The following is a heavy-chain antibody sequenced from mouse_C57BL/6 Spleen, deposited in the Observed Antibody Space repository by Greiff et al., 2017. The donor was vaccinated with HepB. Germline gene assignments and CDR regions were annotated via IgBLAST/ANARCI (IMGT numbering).Heavy chain of an antibody. J-gene: IGHJ4*01. CDR3: ARITTVVATDYAMDY. D-gene: IGHD1-1*01. CDR1: GYTFTSYW. CDR2: IDPSDSYT. Sequence: QVQLQQPGAELVRPGTSVQLSCKASGYTFTSYWMHWVKQRPGQGLEWIGVIDPSDSYTNYNQKFKGKATLTVDTSSSTAYMQLSSLTSADSAFYYCARITTVVATDYAMDYWGQGTSVTVSS. V-gene: IGHV1-59*01.